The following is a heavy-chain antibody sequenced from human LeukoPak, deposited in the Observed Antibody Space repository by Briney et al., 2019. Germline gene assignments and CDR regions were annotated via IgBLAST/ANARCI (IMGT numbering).Heavy chain of an antibody. Sequence: GGSLRLSCAASGFTFSSYAMSWVRQAPGKGLEWVSGISGSGGSTYYADSVKGRFTISRDNSKNTLYLQMNSLRAEDTAVYYCAKVVGATKTYFDYWGQGTLVTVSS. CDR2: ISGSGGST. J-gene: IGHJ4*02. CDR1: GFTFSSYA. D-gene: IGHD1-26*01. CDR3: AKVVGATKTYFDY. V-gene: IGHV3-23*01.